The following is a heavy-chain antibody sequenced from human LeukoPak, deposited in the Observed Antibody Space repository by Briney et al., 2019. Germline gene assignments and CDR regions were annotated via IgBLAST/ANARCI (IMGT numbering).Heavy chain of an antibody. D-gene: IGHD6-13*01. Sequence: GGSLRLSCAVSGFNVSNNYMSWVRQAPGKGLEWVSVIYRGGSTYYADSVKGRFTMSRDNSKNTVYLQMDSLRAEDTAVYYCARDRGAEAGNWGQGTLVTVSS. V-gene: IGHV3-53*01. CDR2: IYRGGST. CDR3: ARDRGAEAGN. J-gene: IGHJ4*02. CDR1: GFNVSNNY.